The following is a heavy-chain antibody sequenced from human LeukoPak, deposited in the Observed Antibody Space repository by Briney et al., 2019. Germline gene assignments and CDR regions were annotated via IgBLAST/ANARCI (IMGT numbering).Heavy chain of an antibody. CDR1: GFTFSSYG. CDR2: ISYDGSNK. V-gene: IGHV3-30*18. Sequence: PGGSLRLSCAASGFTFSSYGMHWVRQAPGKGLEWVAVISYDGSNKYYADSVKGRFTISRDNSKNTLYLQMNSLRAEDTAVYYCAKGGYGDYGDWFDPWGQGTLVTASS. D-gene: IGHD4-17*01. J-gene: IGHJ5*02. CDR3: AKGGYGDYGDWFDP.